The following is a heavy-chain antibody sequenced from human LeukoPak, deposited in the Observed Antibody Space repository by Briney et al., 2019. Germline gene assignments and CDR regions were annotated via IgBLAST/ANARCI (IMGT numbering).Heavy chain of an antibody. CDR1: RFTVSTSY. Sequence: KPGGSLRLSCSASRFTVSTSYMTWVRQAPGKGLEWVSSISSSSSYIYYADSVKGRFTISRDNAKNSLYLQMNSLRAEDTAVYYCARDLRYSSSWGPYWGQGTLVTVSS. V-gene: IGHV3-21*01. CDR3: ARDLRYSSSWGPY. CDR2: ISSSSSYI. D-gene: IGHD6-13*01. J-gene: IGHJ4*02.